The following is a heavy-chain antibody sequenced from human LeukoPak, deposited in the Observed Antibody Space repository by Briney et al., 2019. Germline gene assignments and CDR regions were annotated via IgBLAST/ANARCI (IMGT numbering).Heavy chain of an antibody. D-gene: IGHD3-3*01. Sequence: GGSVRLSCAASGVTLSPYGMHWVRQAPGKGLEWVAVISYEGGTQHYADSVKGRFIISRDNPRNTLYLQMNILRTEDTAVYYCARSASHDYWGQGTLVTVSS. J-gene: IGHJ4*02. V-gene: IGHV3-30*03. CDR3: ARSASHDY. CDR2: ISYEGGTQ. CDR1: GVTLSPYG.